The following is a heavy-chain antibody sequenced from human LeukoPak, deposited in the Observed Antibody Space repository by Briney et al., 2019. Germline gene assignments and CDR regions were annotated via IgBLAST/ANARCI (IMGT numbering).Heavy chain of an antibody. D-gene: IGHD6-19*01. CDR1: GGSISSGGYY. V-gene: IGHV4-30-2*01. CDR2: IYHSGST. J-gene: IGHJ5*02. CDR3: ARFGLGDSSGRSNWFDP. Sequence: SETLSLTCTVSGGSISSGGYYWSWIRQPPGKGLEWIGYIYHSGSTYYNPSLKSRVTISVDRSKNQFSLKLSSVTAADTAVYYCARFGLGDSSGRSNWFDPWGQGTLVTVSS.